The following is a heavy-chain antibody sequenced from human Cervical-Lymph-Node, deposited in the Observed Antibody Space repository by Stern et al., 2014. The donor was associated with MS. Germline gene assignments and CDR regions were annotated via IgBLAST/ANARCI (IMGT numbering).Heavy chain of an antibody. V-gene: IGHV3-21*02. J-gene: IGHJ4*02. CDR1: GFIFRTYN. D-gene: IGHD2/OR15-2a*01. CDR2: ISSSSNYI. CDR3: ARDDELYGLDY. Sequence: EVQLVESGGGLVKPGGSLRLPCAASGFIFRTYNMNLVRQAPGQGLEWVSAISSSSNYIYYADSVRGRFTISRDNAKNSLYLQMNSLRAEDTAVYYCARDDELYGLDYWGQGTLVTVSS.